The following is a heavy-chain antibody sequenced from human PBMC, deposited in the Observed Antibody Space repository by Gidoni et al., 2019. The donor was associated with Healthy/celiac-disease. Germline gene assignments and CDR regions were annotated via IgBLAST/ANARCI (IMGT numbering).Heavy chain of an antibody. CDR1: GFTLSSYG. D-gene: IGHD3-10*01. J-gene: IGHJ4*02. CDR2: ISYDGSNK. V-gene: IGHV3-30*18. Sequence: HVQLVESGGGVVQPGRSLRLSCAASGFTLSSYGMHWVRQAPGKGLEWVAVISYDGSNKYYADSVKGRFTISRDNSKNTLYRQMNSLRAEDTAVYYCAKDGRGSGSYYLDYWGQGTLVTVSS. CDR3: AKDGRGSGSYYLDY.